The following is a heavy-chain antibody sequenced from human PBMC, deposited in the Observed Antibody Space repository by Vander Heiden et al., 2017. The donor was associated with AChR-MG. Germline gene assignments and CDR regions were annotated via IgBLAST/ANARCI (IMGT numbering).Heavy chain of an antibody. CDR1: GGTFSSYA. CDR2: IIPSFGTA. D-gene: IGHD3-22*01. V-gene: IGHV1-69*01. CDR3: AGLQDSSGYGWFDP. J-gene: IGHJ5*02. Sequence: QVQLVQSGAEGKKPGSSVQVSCKASGGTFSSYAISWGRQAPGQGLEWMGGIIPSFGTANYAQKVQGRVTITADESTSTAYMELSSLRSEDTAVYYCAGLQDSSGYGWFDPWGQGTLVTVSS.